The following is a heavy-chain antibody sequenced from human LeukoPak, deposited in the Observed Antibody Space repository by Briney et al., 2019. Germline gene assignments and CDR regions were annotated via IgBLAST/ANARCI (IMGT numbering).Heavy chain of an antibody. J-gene: IGHJ2*01. Sequence: SETLSLTCTVSGGSISSGDYYWSWIRQPPGKGLEWIGSIYYSGSTYYNPSLKSRVTISVDTSKNQFSLKLSSVTAADTAVYYCARPVGVSGRPRHGWYSDLWGRGTLVTVSS. CDR1: GGSISSGDYY. CDR2: IYYSGST. CDR3: ARPVGVSGRPRHGWYSDL. V-gene: IGHV4-39*01. D-gene: IGHD1-26*01.